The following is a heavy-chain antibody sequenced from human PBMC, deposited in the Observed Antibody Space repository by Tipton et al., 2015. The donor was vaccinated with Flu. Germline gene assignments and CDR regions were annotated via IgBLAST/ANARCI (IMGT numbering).Heavy chain of an antibody. V-gene: IGHV3-74*01. CDR1: GFTFSDYW. Sequence: AVSGFTFSDYWMHWVRQAPGKGLVWVSRINSDGSSTSYADSVKGRFTISRDNAKNTLYLQMNSLRAEDTAVYYCAREGSSTPNWFDPWGQGTLVTVSS. D-gene: IGHD1-26*01. J-gene: IGHJ5*02. CDR3: AREGSSTPNWFDP. CDR2: INSDGSST.